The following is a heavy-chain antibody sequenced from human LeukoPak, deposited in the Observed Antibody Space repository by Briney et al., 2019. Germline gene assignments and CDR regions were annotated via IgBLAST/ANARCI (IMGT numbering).Heavy chain of an antibody. CDR1: GGSISSSSYY. D-gene: IGHD3-22*01. J-gene: IGHJ4*02. CDR2: IYYSGST. CDR3: ARGPDYYDKLFSR. Sequence: SETLSLTCTVSGGSISSSSYYWGWIRQPPGKGLEWIGSIYYSGSTYYNPSLKSRATISVDTSKNQFSLKLSSVTAADTAVYYCARGPDYYDKLFSRWGQGTLVTVSS. V-gene: IGHV4-39*07.